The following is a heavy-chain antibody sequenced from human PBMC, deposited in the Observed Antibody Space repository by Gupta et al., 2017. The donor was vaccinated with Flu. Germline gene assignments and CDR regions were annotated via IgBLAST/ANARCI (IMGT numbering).Heavy chain of an antibody. CDR1: GASLSRGGSY. CDR2: IHYDGET. D-gene: IGHD1-26*01. Sequence: QVLLQESGPGLVKPSPPLSLTCPVSGASLSRGGSYWGWIRQLPGKGLEWFGYIHYDGETCYNLSLKSRLTISKDSSQSQVALTLGYRNDADTAVYYCARAVVGGSSPIDYWGQGTLVTVSS. V-gene: IGHV4-31*03. J-gene: IGHJ4*02. CDR3: ARAVVGGSSPIDY.